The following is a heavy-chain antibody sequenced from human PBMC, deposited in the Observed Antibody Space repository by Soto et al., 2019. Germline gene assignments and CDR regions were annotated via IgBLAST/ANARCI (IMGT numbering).Heavy chain of an antibody. CDR3: ASAILAGPYHDNWFDP. Sequence: PSVKVSCKASGGTFSSYAISWVRQAPGQGLEWMGGIIPIFGTANYAQKFQGRVTITADESTSTAYMELSSLRSEDTAVYYCASAILAGPYHDNWFDPWGQGTLVTVSS. CDR1: GGTFSSYA. D-gene: IGHD3-9*01. CDR2: IIPIFGTA. V-gene: IGHV1-69*13. J-gene: IGHJ5*02.